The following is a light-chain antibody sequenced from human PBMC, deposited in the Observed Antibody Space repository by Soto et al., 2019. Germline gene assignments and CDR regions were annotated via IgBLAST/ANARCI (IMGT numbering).Light chain of an antibody. J-gene: IGKJ1*01. V-gene: IGKV1-5*01. Sequence: DIQMTQSPSTLSASVGDRVTITCRASQSISSWLAWYQQKPGKAPKLLIYDASSLESGVPSRFSGSGSGTEFTLTISNLQPDDVATYYCQQYNSYSTFGQGTKVEIK. CDR2: DAS. CDR1: QSISSW. CDR3: QQYNSYST.